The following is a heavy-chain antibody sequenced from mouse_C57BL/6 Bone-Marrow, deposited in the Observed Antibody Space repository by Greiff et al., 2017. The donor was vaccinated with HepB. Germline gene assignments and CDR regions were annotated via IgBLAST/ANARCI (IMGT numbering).Heavy chain of an antibody. CDR1: GFPFSAYG. D-gene: IGHD1-2*01. Sequence: ESGGGLVKPGGSLKLSCAASGFPFSAYGLHWFRQAPEKGLEWVAYISSGSSTLYYADTAKGRFTISRDNAKNTLFLQTTSLRSEDTAMYYCAKWTTAAAMDYWGQGTSVTVSS. CDR3: AKWTTAAAMDY. J-gene: IGHJ4*01. V-gene: IGHV5-17*01. CDR2: ISSGSSTL.